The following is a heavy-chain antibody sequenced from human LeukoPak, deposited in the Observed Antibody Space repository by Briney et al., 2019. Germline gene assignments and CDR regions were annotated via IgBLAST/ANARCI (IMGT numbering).Heavy chain of an antibody. D-gene: IGHD3-10*01. CDR1: GYTFTSYY. Sequence: GASVKVSCKASGYTFTSYYVHWVRQAPRQGLEWMGIINPSGGSTSYAQKFQGRVTMTRDTSTSTVYMELSSLRSEDTAVYYCARGIRMVRGVIITRIDDWFDPWGQGTLVTVSS. J-gene: IGHJ5*02. CDR3: ARGIRMVRGVIITRIDDWFDP. V-gene: IGHV1-46*01. CDR2: INPSGGST.